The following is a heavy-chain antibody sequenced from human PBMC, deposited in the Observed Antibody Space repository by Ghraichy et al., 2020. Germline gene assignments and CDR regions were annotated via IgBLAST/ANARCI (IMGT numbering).Heavy chain of an antibody. CDR2: IYPGDSDT. J-gene: IGHJ6*02. V-gene: IGHV5-51*01. D-gene: IGHD6-13*01. Sequence: GESLNISCKGSGYSFTSYWIGWVRQMPGKGLEWMGIIYPGDSDTRYSPSFQGQVTISADKSISTAYLQWSSLKASDTAMYYCARHSSPYSSSWYDYYYGMDVWGQGTTVTVSS. CDR3: ARHSSPYSSSWYDYYYGMDV. CDR1: GYSFTSYW.